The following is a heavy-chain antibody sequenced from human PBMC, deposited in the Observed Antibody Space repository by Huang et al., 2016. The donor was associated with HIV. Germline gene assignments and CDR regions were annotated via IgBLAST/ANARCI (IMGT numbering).Heavy chain of an antibody. D-gene: IGHD4-17*01. J-gene: IGHJ6*02. V-gene: IGHV3-53*01. CDR3: ARDQNGRYGDNQYHYGMDV. Sequence: EVHLVESGGGLIQSGGSLRLSCAASGFTVSSNYMTWVRQAPGKWMEWVSIIYIAGSTYYADSVKGRFTISRDNSKNTLYLQMNSLRAEDTAVYYCARDQNGRYGDNQYHYGMDVWGQGTTVTVSS. CDR2: IYIAGST. CDR1: GFTVSSNY.